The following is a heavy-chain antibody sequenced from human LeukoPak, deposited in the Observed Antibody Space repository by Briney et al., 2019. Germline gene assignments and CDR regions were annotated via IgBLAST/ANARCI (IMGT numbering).Heavy chain of an antibody. Sequence: GGSLRLSCSASGFXFSDYAMHWVRQAPGRGLQFVSAISSSGDYTSYSDSVKGRFTISRDNSKNTLHPQMSSLRPEDTAVYFCVKRGRTSDYAYDYWGQGSLVTVSS. J-gene: IGHJ4*02. CDR2: ISSSGDYT. CDR1: GFXFSDYA. V-gene: IGHV3-64D*06. CDR3: VKRGRTSDYAYDY. D-gene: IGHD4-17*01.